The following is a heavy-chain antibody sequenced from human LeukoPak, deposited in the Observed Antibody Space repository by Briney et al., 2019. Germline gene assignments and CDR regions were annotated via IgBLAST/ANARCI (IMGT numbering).Heavy chain of an antibody. CDR3: ARDPDQNIVVVPAAGRRNDY. CDR1: GGTFSSYA. CDR2: IIPILGIA. Sequence: ASVKVSCKASGGTFSSYAISWVRQAPGQGLEWMGRIIPILGIANYAQKFQGRVTITADKSTGTAYMELSSLRSEDTAVYYCARDPDQNIVVVPAAGRRNDYWGQGTLVTVSS. J-gene: IGHJ4*02. V-gene: IGHV1-69*04. D-gene: IGHD2-2*01.